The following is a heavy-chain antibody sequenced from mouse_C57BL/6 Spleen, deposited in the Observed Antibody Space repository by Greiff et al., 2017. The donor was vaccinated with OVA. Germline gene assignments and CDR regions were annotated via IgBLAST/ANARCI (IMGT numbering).Heavy chain of an antibody. J-gene: IGHJ3*01. CDR3: AKRGSLTGWFAY. D-gene: IGHD4-1*01. Sequence: VQLQQSGSELRRPGSSVKLSCKDFDSEVFPIAYMSWVRPKPGHGFEWIGGILPSIGRTIYGEQFEAKATLDADTLSNTADLELNRLTSEDSAIYYCAKRGSLTGWFAYWGKGTLVTVSA. V-gene: IGHV15-2*01. CDR2: ILPSIGRT. CDR1: DSEVFPIAY.